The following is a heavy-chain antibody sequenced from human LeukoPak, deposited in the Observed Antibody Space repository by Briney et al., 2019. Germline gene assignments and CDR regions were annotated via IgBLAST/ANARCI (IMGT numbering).Heavy chain of an antibody. CDR1: GFTFSSYG. V-gene: IGHV3-30*18. Sequence: GGSLRLSCAASGFTFSSYGLHWVRQAPGKGLEWVAVISYDGSIKYYADSVKGRFTISRDSSKNALYLQMNSLRAEDTAVYYCAKYGMTTVTYIDYWGQGTLVTVSS. D-gene: IGHD4-17*01. CDR3: AKYGMTTVTYIDY. CDR2: ISYDGSIK. J-gene: IGHJ4*02.